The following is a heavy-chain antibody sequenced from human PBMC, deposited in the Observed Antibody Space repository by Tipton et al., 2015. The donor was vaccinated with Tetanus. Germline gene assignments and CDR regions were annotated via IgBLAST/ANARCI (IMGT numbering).Heavy chain of an antibody. J-gene: IGHJ3*02. CDR1: GDSIRSGSHY. CDR3: ARPSRGAVAGLAPDGFDI. V-gene: IGHV4-31*03. CDR2: IYYTATT. Sequence: TLSLTCNVSGDSIRSGSHYWNWIRQPPGKGLEWIVYIYYTATTYYNPSLKGRVTISVDTSRNHFYLKATSLTATATAVYYCARPSRGAVAGLAPDGFDIWGPGTMVTVSS. D-gene: IGHD6-19*01.